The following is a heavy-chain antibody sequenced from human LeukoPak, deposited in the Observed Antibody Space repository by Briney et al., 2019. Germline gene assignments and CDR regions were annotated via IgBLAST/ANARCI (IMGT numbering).Heavy chain of an antibody. D-gene: IGHD1-7*01. V-gene: IGHV3-30-3*01. CDR3: ARPQNWSYRAPFDY. Sequence: GGSLRLSCAASGFTFSSYAMHWVRQAPGKGLEWVAVISYDGSNKYYADSVKGRFTISRDNSKNTLYLQMNSLRAEDTAVYYCARPQNWSYRAPFDYWGQGTLVTVSS. CDR1: GFTFSSYA. CDR2: ISYDGSNK. J-gene: IGHJ4*02.